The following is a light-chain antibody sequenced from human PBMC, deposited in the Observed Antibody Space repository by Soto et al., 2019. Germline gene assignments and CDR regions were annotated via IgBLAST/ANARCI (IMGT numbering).Light chain of an antibody. V-gene: IGKV3-20*01. J-gene: IGKJ1*01. Sequence: EIVLTQSPATLSLSPVERATLSCRASQSVSSCLAWYQQKPGQAPRLLIYGASSRATGIPDRFSGSGSGTDFTLTISRLEPEDFAVYYCQQYGSSSWTFGQGTKVDIK. CDR1: QSVSSC. CDR2: GAS. CDR3: QQYGSSSWT.